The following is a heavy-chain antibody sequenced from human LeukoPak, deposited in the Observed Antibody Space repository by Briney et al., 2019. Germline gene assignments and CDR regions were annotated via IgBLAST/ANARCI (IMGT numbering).Heavy chain of an antibody. CDR3: AREGGYSGYDFYFDY. CDR1: GDSVSSNNAA. D-gene: IGHD5-12*01. V-gene: IGHV6-1*01. Sequence: SQTLPLTCAISGDSVSSNNAAWNWIRQSPSRGLEWLGRTYYRSKWFNEYAISMKSRITINPDTSKNQFSLQLNSVTPEDTAVYFCAREGGYSGYDFYFDYWGQGTLVTVSS. J-gene: IGHJ4*02. CDR2: TYYRSKWFN.